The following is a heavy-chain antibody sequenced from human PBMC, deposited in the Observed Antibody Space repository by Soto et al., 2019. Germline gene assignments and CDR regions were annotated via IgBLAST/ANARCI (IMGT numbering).Heavy chain of an antibody. CDR1: GYSFPSQW. Sequence: PGESLKISCKGSGYSFPSQWIGWVRQTPGKGLEWMGSIYPADSDTRYSPSFQGQVIISADKSIRTAYLEWSSLKASDSAMYYCGRIPPSTNSLYDHSYGMDVWGKGTTVTVS. D-gene: IGHD2-21*01. J-gene: IGHJ6*04. CDR2: IYPADSDT. CDR3: GRIPPSTNSLYDHSYGMDV. V-gene: IGHV5-51*01.